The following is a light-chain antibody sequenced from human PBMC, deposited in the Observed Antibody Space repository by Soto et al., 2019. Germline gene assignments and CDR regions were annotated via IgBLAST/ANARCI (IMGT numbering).Light chain of an antibody. V-gene: IGLV2-23*01. CDR2: EGS. Sequence: QSVLTQPASVSGSPGQSITISCTGTSSYVGSYNLVSWYQQHPGKAPKLMIYEGSKRPSGVSNRFSGSKSGNTASLTISGLQAEDEADYYCCSYAGSSTYVLGTGTKAPS. J-gene: IGLJ1*01. CDR3: CSYAGSSTYV. CDR1: SSYVGSYNL.